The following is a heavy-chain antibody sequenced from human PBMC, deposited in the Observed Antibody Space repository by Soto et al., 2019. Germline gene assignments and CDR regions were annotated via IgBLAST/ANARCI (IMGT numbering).Heavy chain of an antibody. D-gene: IGHD2-2*01. CDR1: GGSISSINNY. Sequence: SETPSLTRTVSGGSISSINNYWGWVRQSPGKGLEWIGSIYYSGSTYYNPSLKSRVTISVDTSKNQFSLRLSSVTAADTAVYYCARLIGDGYCSSTTCYAFDIWGQGTMVTVSS. CDR2: IYYSGST. V-gene: IGHV4-39*01. J-gene: IGHJ3*02. CDR3: ARLIGDGYCSSTTCYAFDI.